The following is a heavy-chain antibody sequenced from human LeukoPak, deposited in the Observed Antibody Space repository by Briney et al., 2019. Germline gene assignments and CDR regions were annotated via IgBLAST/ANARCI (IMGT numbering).Heavy chain of an antibody. D-gene: IGHD4-17*01. CDR1: GFTFSNYW. J-gene: IGHJ5*02. CDR2: IKSGGSDT. Sequence: GGSLRLSCAASGFTFSNYWMHWVRQAPGKGLVWVSRIKSGGSDTSYADSVKGRFTVSRDNAKNTLYLQMNSLRVEDTAVYYCARDLTYGSNWFDPWGQGTLVTVSS. CDR3: ARDLTYGSNWFDP. V-gene: IGHV3-74*01.